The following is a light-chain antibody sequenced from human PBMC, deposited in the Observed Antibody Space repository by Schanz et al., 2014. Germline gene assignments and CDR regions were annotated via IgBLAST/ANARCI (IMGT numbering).Light chain of an antibody. CDR2: DVS. J-gene: IGLJ1*01. Sequence: QSVLTQPASVSGSPGQSITISCAGTSTDVGAYDYVSWYQQHPGKAPKLMIFDVSNWPSGVSNRFSGSKSGNTASLTISGLQAEDEADYYCSSYTNINTPQYVFGTGTKLTVL. V-gene: IGLV2-14*03. CDR3: SSYTNINTPQYV. CDR1: STDVGAYDY.